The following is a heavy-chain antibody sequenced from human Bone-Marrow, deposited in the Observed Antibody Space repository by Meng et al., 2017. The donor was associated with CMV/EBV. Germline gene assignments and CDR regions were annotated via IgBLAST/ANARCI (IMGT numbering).Heavy chain of an antibody. Sequence: ASVKVSCKASGYTFTDYYMHWVRQAPGQGLEWMGWINPNSGGTNYAQKFQGRVTMTRDTSISTAYMELSRLRSDDTAVYYCARDPLVAATRAELDYWGQGTLVTVSS. CDR1: GYTFTDYY. CDR2: INPNSGGT. V-gene: IGHV1-2*02. D-gene: IGHD2-15*01. CDR3: ARDPLVAATRAELDY. J-gene: IGHJ4*02.